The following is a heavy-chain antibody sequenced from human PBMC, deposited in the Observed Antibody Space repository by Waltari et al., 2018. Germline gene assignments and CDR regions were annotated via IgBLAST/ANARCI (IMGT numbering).Heavy chain of an antibody. D-gene: IGHD2-8*01. CDR1: GGSISRGSYC. CDR3: ARDPPYCTNGVCYGDY. V-gene: IGHV4-61*02. CDR2: MYTSGST. J-gene: IGHJ4*02. Sequence: QVQLQESGPGLVKPSQTLSLPCTVSGGSISRGSYCWSWIRQPAGKGMEWIGRMYTSGSTNYSPVLRRRVTISVDTSKNQFSLKLSSVTAADTAVYYCARDPPYCTNGVCYGDYWGQGTLVTVSS.